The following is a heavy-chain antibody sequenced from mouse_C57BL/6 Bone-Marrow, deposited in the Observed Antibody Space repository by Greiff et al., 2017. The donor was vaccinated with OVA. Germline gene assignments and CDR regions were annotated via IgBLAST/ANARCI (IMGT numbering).Heavy chain of an antibody. CDR2: IYPGSGNT. D-gene: IGHD4-1*01. CDR1: GYTFTDYY. CDR3: ASPNWDVGYFEV. V-gene: IGHV1-76*01. J-gene: IGHJ1*03. Sequence: QVQLQQSGAELVRPGASVKLSCKASGYTFTDYYINWVKQRPGQGLEWIARIYPGSGNTYYNEKFKGKATLTAEKSSNTAYMQLSSLTSEDSAVYFCASPNWDVGYFEVWGTGTTVTVSS.